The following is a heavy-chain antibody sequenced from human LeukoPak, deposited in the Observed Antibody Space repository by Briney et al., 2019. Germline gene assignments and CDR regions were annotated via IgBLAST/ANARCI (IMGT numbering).Heavy chain of an antibody. CDR3: ARDLGY. J-gene: IGHJ4*02. V-gene: IGHV3-30*04. Sequence: PGGSLRLSCAASGFTFSTYAMHWVRQAPGKGLEWVAVISYDGSNKYYADSVKGRFTISRDNSKNTLYLQMSSLRAEDTAVYYCARDLGYWGQGTLVTVSS. CDR1: GFTFSTYA. D-gene: IGHD7-27*01. CDR2: ISYDGSNK.